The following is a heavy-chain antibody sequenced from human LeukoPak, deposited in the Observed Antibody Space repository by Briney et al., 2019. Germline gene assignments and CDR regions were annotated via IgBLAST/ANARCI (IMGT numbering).Heavy chain of an antibody. CDR2: INPNSGGT. D-gene: IGHD2-2*01. V-gene: IGHV1-2*04. CDR3: AREQRVVPAATLVY. Sequence: GASVKVSCKASGGTFSSYAISWVRQAPGQGLEWMGWINPNSGGTNYAQKFQGWVTMTRDTSISTAYMELSRLRSDDTAVYYCAREQRVVPAATLVYWGQGTLVTVSS. CDR1: GGTFSSYA. J-gene: IGHJ4*02.